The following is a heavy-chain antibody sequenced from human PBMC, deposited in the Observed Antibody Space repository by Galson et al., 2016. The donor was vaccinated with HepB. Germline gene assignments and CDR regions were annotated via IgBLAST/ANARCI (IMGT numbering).Heavy chain of an antibody. V-gene: IGHV3-21*04. D-gene: IGHD1-26*01. CDR2: ISSSSSYI. J-gene: IGHJ4*02. CDR1: GFTFNRYT. Sequence: SLRLSCATSGFTFNRYTMNWVRQAPGKGLEWVAYISSSSSYIYYADSVKGRFTISRDNAKKSLYLQMNSLRAEDTAVYLCTKDVGPIFYDYWGQGTLVTVSS. CDR3: TKDVGPIFYDY.